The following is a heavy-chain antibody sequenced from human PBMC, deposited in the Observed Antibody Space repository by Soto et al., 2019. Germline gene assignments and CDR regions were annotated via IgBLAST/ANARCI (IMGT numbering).Heavy chain of an antibody. Sequence: ASVKVSCKASGYTFTSYAMHWVRQAPGQRLEWMGWINAGNGNTKYSQKFQGRVTITRDTSASTAYMELSSLRSEDTAVYYCARDFDYDSWDYYYGMDVWGQGTTVTVSS. V-gene: IGHV1-3*01. J-gene: IGHJ6*02. CDR2: INAGNGNT. CDR1: GYTFTSYA. CDR3: ARDFDYDSWDYYYGMDV. D-gene: IGHD3-3*01.